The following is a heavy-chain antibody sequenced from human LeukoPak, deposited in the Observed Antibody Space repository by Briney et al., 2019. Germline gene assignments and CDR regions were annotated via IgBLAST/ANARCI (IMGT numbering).Heavy chain of an antibody. D-gene: IGHD6-13*01. CDR2: ISYSGSNK. V-gene: IGHV3-30*18. Sequence: GGSLRLSCAACGFTFSSYGMSWVRQAPGKGLEWVAVISYSGSNKYYTDSVKGRFTISRDNSKNILYLQMNSLRADDTAVYYCTEVCWYAFVVGSRPKHFDYWGQGTLVTVSS. CDR1: GFTFSSYG. CDR3: TEVCWYAFVVGSRPKHFDY. J-gene: IGHJ4*02.